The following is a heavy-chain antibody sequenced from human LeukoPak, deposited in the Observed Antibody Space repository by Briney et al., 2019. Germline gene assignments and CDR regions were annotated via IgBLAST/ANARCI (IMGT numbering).Heavy chain of an antibody. CDR2: IYPGDSDT. Sequence: GESLQISCQGSGYSFTSYWIGWVRQMPGKGLEWMGIIYPGDSDTRYSPSFQGQVTISADKSISTAYLQWSSLKASDTAMYYCARRYCSGGSCYSAWGGWFDPWGQGTLVTVSS. D-gene: IGHD2-15*01. CDR3: ARRYCSGGSCYSAWGGWFDP. V-gene: IGHV5-51*01. J-gene: IGHJ5*02. CDR1: GYSFTSYW.